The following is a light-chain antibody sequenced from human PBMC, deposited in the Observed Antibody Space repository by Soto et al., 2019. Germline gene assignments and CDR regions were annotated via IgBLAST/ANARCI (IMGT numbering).Light chain of an antibody. J-gene: IGLJ3*02. CDR2: EVS. CDR3: GTWDYSLTAFV. CDR1: SSDVGGYNY. Sequence: QSALTQPASVSGSPGQSITISCTGTSSDVGGYNYVSWYQQHPGKAPKLMIYEVSNRPSGIPDRFSGSKSGSSATLGITGLQTGDEAHYYCGTWDYSLTAFVFGGGTKLTVL. V-gene: IGLV2-14*01.